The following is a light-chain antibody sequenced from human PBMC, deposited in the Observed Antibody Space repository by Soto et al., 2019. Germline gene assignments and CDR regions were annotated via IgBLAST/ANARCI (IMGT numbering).Light chain of an antibody. CDR1: QSLVHSDGIAY. J-gene: IGKJ5*01. CDR3: MQVLQSPIT. Sequence: DVVMTQSPLSLPVPLGQPASISRRSNQSLVHSDGIAYFTWFQQRTGRSQRRLTYKVSNRDSGVPARFSGSGSGTDFTLNISRVEAEDVRVYYCMQVLQSPITFGQGTRLEI. V-gene: IGKV2-30*02. CDR2: KVS.